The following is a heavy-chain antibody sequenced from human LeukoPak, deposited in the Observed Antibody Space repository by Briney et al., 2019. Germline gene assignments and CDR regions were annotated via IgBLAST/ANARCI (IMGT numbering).Heavy chain of an antibody. J-gene: IGHJ6*03. Sequence: SETLSLTCTVSGGSITNYYWGWIRQPPGKGLEWMGYIYYSGNTKYNPSLKSRVTISADTSKNQFSLKVSSVTAADTAVYYCARVFDSGSQAYFYYMDVWGKGTTVTISS. CDR2: IYYSGNT. V-gene: IGHV4-59*01. CDR1: GGSITNYY. D-gene: IGHD3-10*01. CDR3: ARVFDSGSQAYFYYMDV.